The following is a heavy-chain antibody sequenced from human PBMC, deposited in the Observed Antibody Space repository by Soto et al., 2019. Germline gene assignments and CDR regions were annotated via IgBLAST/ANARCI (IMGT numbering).Heavy chain of an antibody. CDR2: IGDSGGST. V-gene: IGHV3-23*01. J-gene: IGHJ4*02. CDR1: GFTFSSYA. D-gene: IGHD6-19*01. CDR3: AREYLGEQWLAYFDY. Sequence: EVQLLESGGGLVQPGGSLRVSCAASGFTFSSYAMSWVRQAPGKGLEWVSGIGDSGGSTYYADSVKGRFTISRDNSKNTLYLQMNSLRAEDTAVYYCAREYLGEQWLAYFDYWGQGTLVTVSS.